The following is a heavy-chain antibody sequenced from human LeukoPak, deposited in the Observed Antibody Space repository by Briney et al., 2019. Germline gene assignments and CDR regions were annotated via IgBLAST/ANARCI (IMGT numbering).Heavy chain of an antibody. CDR3: ARGKIGHQYQLLS. V-gene: IGHV1-3*03. J-gene: IGHJ5*02. Sequence: ASVKVSCKASGYTFTSYAMHWVRQAPGQRPEWMGWINAGNGNTKYSQEFQGRVTITRDTSASTAYMELSSLRSEDMAVYYCARGKIGHQYQLLSWGQGTLVTVSS. CDR1: GYTFTSYA. CDR2: INAGNGNT. D-gene: IGHD2-2*01.